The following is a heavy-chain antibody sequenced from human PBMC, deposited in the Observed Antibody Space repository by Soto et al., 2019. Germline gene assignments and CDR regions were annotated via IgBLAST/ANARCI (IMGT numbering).Heavy chain of an antibody. Sequence: ASVKVCCKVSGYTLTELCMHWVRQAPGKGLEWMGGFDPEDGETIYAQKFQGRVTMTEDTSTDTAYMELSSLRSEDTAVYYCATDTFGQQLKYGMVVWGQGTTVTVSS. CDR3: ATDTFGQQLKYGMVV. CDR2: FDPEDGET. CDR1: GYTLTELC. J-gene: IGHJ6*02. V-gene: IGHV1-24*01. D-gene: IGHD6-13*01.